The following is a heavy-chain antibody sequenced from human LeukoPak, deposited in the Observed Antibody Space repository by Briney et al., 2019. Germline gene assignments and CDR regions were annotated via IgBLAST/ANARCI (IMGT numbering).Heavy chain of an antibody. Sequence: PSETLSLTCTVSGGSISSNYWSWIRQPAGKGLEWIGRIYTSGSTNYNPSLKSRVTISVDKSKNQFSLKLSSVTAADTAVYYCARDRSLTIFGVLYDALDIWGQGTMVTVSS. D-gene: IGHD3-3*01. CDR3: ARDRSLTIFGVLYDALDI. J-gene: IGHJ3*02. V-gene: IGHV4-4*07. CDR2: IYTSGST. CDR1: GGSISSNY.